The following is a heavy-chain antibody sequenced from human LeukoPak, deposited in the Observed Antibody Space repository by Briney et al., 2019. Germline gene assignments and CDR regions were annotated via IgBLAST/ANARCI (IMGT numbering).Heavy chain of an antibody. CDR3: ARNISSPGTSYFDY. CDR2: INWDGDIT. D-gene: IGHD1-14*01. CDR1: GFTFDDYD. Sequence: GGSLRLSCAASGFTFDDYDMSWVRQAPGKGLEWGSGINWDGDITAYADSVKGRFTIYRDNAKSSLYLQMKRLRAEDTAFYYCARNISSPGTSYFDYWGQGTLVTVSS. V-gene: IGHV3-20*04. J-gene: IGHJ4*02.